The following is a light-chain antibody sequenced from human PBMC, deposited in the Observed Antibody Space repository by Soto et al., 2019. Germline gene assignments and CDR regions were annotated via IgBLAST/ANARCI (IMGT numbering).Light chain of an antibody. CDR2: WAS. CDR3: QQYRYNPPT. V-gene: IGKV4-1*01. J-gene: IGKJ4*01. CDR1: QSVLHSSNNKNY. Sequence: DTVMTQSPDSLAVSLGERATINCKSSQSVLHSSNNKNYLAWYQQKPGQPPKLLLYWASIRESGVPNRFSGSGSGTDFTLTISSLQAEDVAVYHCQQYRYNPPTFGGGTKVEIK.